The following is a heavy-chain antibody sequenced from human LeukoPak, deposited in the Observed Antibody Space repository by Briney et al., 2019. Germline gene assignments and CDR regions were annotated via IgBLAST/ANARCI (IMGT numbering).Heavy chain of an antibody. V-gene: IGHV4-30-2*01. D-gene: IGHD6-13*01. Sequence: SETLSLTCAVSGGSISSGGYSWSWIRQPPGKGLEWIGYIYHSGSTYYNPSLKSRVTISVDRSKNQFSLKLSSVTAADTAVYYCARVAGSAIAAAGSYFDYWGQGTLVTVSS. J-gene: IGHJ4*02. CDR2: IYHSGST. CDR3: ARVAGSAIAAAGSYFDY. CDR1: GGSISSGGYS.